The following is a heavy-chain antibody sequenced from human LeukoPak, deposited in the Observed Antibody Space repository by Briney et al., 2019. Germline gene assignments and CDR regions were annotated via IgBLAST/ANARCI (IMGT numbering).Heavy chain of an antibody. Sequence: PPETLSLTCTVSGYSISSGYYWGWIRQPPGKGLEWIGSIYHSGSTYYNPSLKSRVTISVDTSKNQFSLKLSSVTAADTAVYYCARVAPAFDIWGQGTMVTVSS. CDR1: GYSISSGYY. J-gene: IGHJ3*02. CDR2: IYHSGST. CDR3: ARVAPAFDI. V-gene: IGHV4-38-2*02.